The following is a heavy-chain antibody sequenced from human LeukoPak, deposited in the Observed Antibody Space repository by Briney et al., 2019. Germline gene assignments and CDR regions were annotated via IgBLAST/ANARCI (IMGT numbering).Heavy chain of an antibody. CDR1: GFTFSSYS. CDR3: ASLRHDFWGSYFDY. D-gene: IGHD3-3*01. Sequence: PGGSLRLSCAASGFTFSSYSMNWVRQAPGKGLEWVSYISSSSSTIYYADSVKGRFTISGDNSKNTLYLQMNSLRAEDTAVYYCASLRHDFWGSYFDYWGQGTLVTVSS. CDR2: ISSSSSTI. J-gene: IGHJ4*02. V-gene: IGHV3-48*01.